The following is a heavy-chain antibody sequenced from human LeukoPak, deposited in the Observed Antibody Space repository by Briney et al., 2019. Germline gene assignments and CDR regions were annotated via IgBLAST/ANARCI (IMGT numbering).Heavy chain of an antibody. CDR1: GFTVSTKY. D-gene: IGHD2-15*01. V-gene: IGHV3-66*01. J-gene: IGHJ5*02. CDR2: IYSGGST. Sequence: GGSLRLSCAASGFTVSTKYMTWVRQAPGKGLEWVSVIYSGGSTNYADSVKGRFTISRDNSKNTLYLQMNSLRAEDTAVYYCARGSCSGGTCYLFGPWGQGTLVTVSS. CDR3: ARGSCSGGTCYLFGP.